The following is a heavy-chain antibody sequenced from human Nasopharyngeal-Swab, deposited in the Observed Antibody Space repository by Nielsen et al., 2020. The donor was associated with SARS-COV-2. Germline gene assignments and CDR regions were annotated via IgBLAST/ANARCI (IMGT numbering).Heavy chain of an antibody. Sequence: VRQMPGKGLEWMGRIDPSDSYTNYSPSFQGHVTISADKSISTAYLQWSSLKASDTAMYYCATSSIAAPANWGQGTLVTVS. CDR2: IDPSDSYT. D-gene: IGHD6-6*01. V-gene: IGHV5-10-1*01. CDR3: ATSSIAAPAN. J-gene: IGHJ4*02.